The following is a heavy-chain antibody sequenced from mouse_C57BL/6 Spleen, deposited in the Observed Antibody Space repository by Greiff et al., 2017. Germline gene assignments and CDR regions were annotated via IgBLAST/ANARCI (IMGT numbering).Heavy chain of an antibody. V-gene: IGHV1-81*01. CDR3: AREQIPLFVGFAY. CDR2: IYPRSGNT. J-gene: IGHJ3*01. D-gene: IGHD6-1*01. Sequence: QVHVKQSGAELARPGASVKLSCKASGYTFTSYGISWVKQRTGQGLEWIGEIYPRSGNTYYNEKFKGKATLTADKSSSTAYMELRSLTSEDSAVYFCAREQIPLFVGFAYWGQGTLVTVSA. CDR1: GYTFTSYG.